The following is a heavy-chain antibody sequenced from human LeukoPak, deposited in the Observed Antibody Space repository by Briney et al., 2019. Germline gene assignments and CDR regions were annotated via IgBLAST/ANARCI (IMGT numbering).Heavy chain of an antibody. D-gene: IGHD2-15*01. CDR2: ISWNSGSI. CDR1: GFTFDDYA. CDR3: ARDCSGGSCYRDYYYYMDV. Sequence: GGSLRLSCAASGFTFDDYAMHWVRQAPGKGLEWVSGISWNSGSIGYADSVKGRFTISRDNAKNSLYLQMNSLRAEDTAVYYCARDCSGGSCYRDYYYYMDVWGKGTTVTISS. J-gene: IGHJ6*03. V-gene: IGHV3-9*01.